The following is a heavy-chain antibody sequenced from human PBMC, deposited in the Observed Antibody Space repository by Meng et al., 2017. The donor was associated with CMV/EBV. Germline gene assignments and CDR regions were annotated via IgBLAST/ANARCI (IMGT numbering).Heavy chain of an antibody. CDR2: IYTSGST. CDR3: AREIVVVPAAIDNWFDP. D-gene: IGHD2-2*02. Sequence: QVHLTESGPGLVEPSDTLSLTCTVSGGSISSYYWSWIRQPAGKGLEWIGRIYTSGSTNYNPSLKSRVTMSVDTSKNQFSLKLSSVTAADTAVYYCAREIVVVPAAIDNWFDPWGQGTLVTVSS. J-gene: IGHJ5*02. CDR1: GGSISSYY. V-gene: IGHV4-4*07.